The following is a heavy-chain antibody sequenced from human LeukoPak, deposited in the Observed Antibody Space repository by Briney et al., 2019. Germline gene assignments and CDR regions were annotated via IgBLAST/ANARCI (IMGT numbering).Heavy chain of an antibody. Sequence: PGGSLRLSCAASGFTSSNAWMSWVRQAPGKGLEWVGRIKSKTDGGTTDYAAPVKGRFTISRDDSKNTLYLQMNSLKTEDTAVYYCITDNYYDSSGYSYGMDVWGQGTTVTVSS. J-gene: IGHJ6*02. CDR3: ITDNYYDSSGYSYGMDV. CDR1: GFTSSNAW. CDR2: IKSKTDGGTT. V-gene: IGHV3-15*01. D-gene: IGHD3-22*01.